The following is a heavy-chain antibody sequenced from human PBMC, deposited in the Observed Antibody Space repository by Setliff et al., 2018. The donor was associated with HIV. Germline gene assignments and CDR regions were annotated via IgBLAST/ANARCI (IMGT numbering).Heavy chain of an antibody. J-gene: IGHJ6*03. CDR2: ISPYSGQT. Sequence: ASVKVSCKVSGYTLTELSMHWVRQAPGQGLEWMGWISPYSGQTTYAQKFQGRVTMTADTSTNTVHMELRSLRSDDTAVYYCASCGSDYYMDVWGRGTTVTVSS. CDR3: ASCGSDYYMDV. D-gene: IGHD5-12*01. CDR1: GYTLTELS. V-gene: IGHV1-24*01.